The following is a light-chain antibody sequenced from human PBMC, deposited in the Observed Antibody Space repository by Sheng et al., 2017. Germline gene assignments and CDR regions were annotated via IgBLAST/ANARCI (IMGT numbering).Light chain of an antibody. Sequence: QSALTQPPSASGSPGQSVTISCTGASSDVGTYNYVSWYQQHQGEAPKLMIYNVINRPSGVSNRFSGSRSANTASLTISGLQAEDEADYYCSSYTSSSHYVFGPGTKVTVL. J-gene: IGLJ1*01. V-gene: IGLV2-14*01. CDR3: SSYTSSSHYV. CDR1: SSDVGTYNY. CDR2: NVI.